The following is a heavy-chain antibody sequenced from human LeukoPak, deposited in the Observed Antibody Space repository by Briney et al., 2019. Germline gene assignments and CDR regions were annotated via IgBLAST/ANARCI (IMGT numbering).Heavy chain of an antibody. V-gene: IGHV3-30*04. CDR3: ARVNFAAAAMDV. CDR2: ISSDGSNK. D-gene: IGHD6-13*01. CDR1: GFTFSNYA. Sequence: GRSLRLSCAASGFTFSNYAMHWVRQAPGKGLEWVAVISSDGSNKYYADSVKGRFTFSRDNSKNTLYLQMTSLRAEDTAVCYCARVNFAAAAMDVWGKGTTVTVSS. J-gene: IGHJ6*04.